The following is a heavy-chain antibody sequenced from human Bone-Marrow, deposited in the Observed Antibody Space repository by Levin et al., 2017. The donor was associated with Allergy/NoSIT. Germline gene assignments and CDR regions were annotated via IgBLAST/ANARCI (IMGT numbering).Heavy chain of an antibody. CDR2: FDSEDDAI. V-gene: IGHV1-24*01. J-gene: IGHJ6*02. D-gene: IGHD3-16*01. CDR1: GYTLTELS. Sequence: ASVKVSCKVSGYTLTELSIYWVRQAPGKGLEWMGGFDSEDDAIIYAQKVQGRVTMTEDRSTDTAYMELGSLRSEDTAVYYCATDLGDTRSPLPLGQDYGLDVWGQGTTVTVSS. CDR3: ATDLGDTRSPLPLGQDYGLDV.